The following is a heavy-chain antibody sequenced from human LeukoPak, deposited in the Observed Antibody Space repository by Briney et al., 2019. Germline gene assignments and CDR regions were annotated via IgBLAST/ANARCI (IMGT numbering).Heavy chain of an antibody. V-gene: IGHV3-7*01. J-gene: IGHJ4*02. D-gene: IGHD3-10*01. CDR2: IKQDGSEK. Sequence: GGSLRLSCAASRFTFNSYWMSWVRQAPGKGLEWVANIKQDGSEKYYVDSVKGRLTISRDNAKNSLYLEMNSLRAEDTAVYYCASQSYGLFAYWGQGTLVTVSS. CDR1: RFTFNSYW. CDR3: ASQSYGLFAY.